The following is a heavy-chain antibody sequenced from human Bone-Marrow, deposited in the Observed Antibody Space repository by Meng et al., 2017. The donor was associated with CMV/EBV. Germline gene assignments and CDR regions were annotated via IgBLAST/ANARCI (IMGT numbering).Heavy chain of an antibody. V-gene: IGHV3-7*01. CDR1: GFTFTSYW. Sequence: LSLTCAASGFTFTSYWMSWVRQAPGKGLEWVANIKQDGSEKYYVDSVKGRFTISRDNAKNSLYLQMNSLRAEDTAVYYCARDLDSYDSSAYYETWGQGTLVTVSS. CDR3: ARDLDSYDSSAYYET. J-gene: IGHJ5*02. CDR2: IKQDGSEK. D-gene: IGHD3-22*01.